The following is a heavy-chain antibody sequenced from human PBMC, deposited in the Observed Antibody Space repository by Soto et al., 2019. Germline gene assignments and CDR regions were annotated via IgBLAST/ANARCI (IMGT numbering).Heavy chain of an antibody. CDR1: CGSISSYY. D-gene: IGHD5-18*01. CDR2: IYYSGST. CDR3: ARNSHKKSWFDP. V-gene: IGHV4-59*01. Sequence: SETLSLTCTVSCGSISSYYWSWIRQPPGKGLEWIGYIYYSGSTNYNPSLKSRVTISVDTSKNHFSLKLSSVTAADTAVYYCARNSHKKSWFDPWGQGTLVNVSS. J-gene: IGHJ5*02.